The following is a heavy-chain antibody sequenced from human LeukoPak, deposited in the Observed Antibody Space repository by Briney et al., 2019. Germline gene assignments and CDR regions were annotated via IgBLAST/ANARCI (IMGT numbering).Heavy chain of an antibody. Sequence: SETLSLTCAVYGGSFSGDFWSWIRQSPGKGLEWIGSIYHSGSTYYNPSLKSRVTISVDTSKNQFSLKLSSVTAADTAVYYCAKSGLNRFDYWGQGTLVTVSS. D-gene: IGHD2-15*01. CDR1: GGSFSGDF. CDR2: IYHSGST. CDR3: AKSGLNRFDY. V-gene: IGHV4-34*01. J-gene: IGHJ4*02.